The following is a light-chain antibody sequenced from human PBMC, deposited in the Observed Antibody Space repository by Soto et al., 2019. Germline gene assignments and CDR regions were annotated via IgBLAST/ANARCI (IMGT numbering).Light chain of an antibody. V-gene: IGKV2-28*01. CDR2: LGS. CDR3: MQALQTPFT. Sequence: DIVMSQSPRSLPVTPGEPASISCRSGESLLHGNGYNYLDWYLQKPGQSPQLLIYLGSTRASGVPDRFSGSGSGTDFTLKISRVEAEDVGVYFCMQALQTPFTFGPGTKVEIK. CDR1: ESLLHGNGYNY. J-gene: IGKJ3*01.